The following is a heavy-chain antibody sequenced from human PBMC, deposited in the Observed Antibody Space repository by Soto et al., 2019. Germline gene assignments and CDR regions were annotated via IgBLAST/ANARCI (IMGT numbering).Heavy chain of an antibody. CDR1: GSSFGSYA. Sequence: GGSLRLSCAASGSSFGSYALSWVRQAPGKGLEWVSTISGSDGKTFYADSVKGRFSISRDTSQSTLYLQMNSLRADDTAMYYCARWSYLDYWGQGARVTVSS. CDR2: ISGSDGKT. D-gene: IGHD3-3*01. J-gene: IGHJ4*02. V-gene: IGHV3-23*01. CDR3: ARWSYLDY.